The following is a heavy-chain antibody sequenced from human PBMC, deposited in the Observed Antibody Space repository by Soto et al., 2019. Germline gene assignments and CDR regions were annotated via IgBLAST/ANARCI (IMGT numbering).Heavy chain of an antibody. CDR2: MNPGSGDT. V-gene: IGHV1-8*01. J-gene: IGHJ5*02. CDR3: ARMATFGSLNWFDP. Sequence: ASVMVSCTASGYSFTNNDISWVRQAIGQGLEWMGWMNPGSGDTGYAQKFQGRVTMTRYISTGTAYMELSSLRSDDTATYYCARMATFGSLNWFDPWGQGTLVTVSS. D-gene: IGHD3-16*01. CDR1: GYSFTNND.